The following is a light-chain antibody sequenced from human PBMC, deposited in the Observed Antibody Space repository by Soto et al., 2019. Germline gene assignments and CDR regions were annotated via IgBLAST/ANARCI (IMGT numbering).Light chain of an antibody. CDR3: QQYGSSPYT. CDR2: GAS. CDR1: QSVSSSY. J-gene: IGKJ2*01. V-gene: IGKV3-20*01. Sequence: EIVLTQSPGTLSLSPGERATLSCRASQSVSSSYLAWYQQKPGQAPRLLIYGASSRATGIPDRFSGSGSGTDFTLPISRLEPEDCAVYYCQQYGSSPYTFGQGTKLEIK.